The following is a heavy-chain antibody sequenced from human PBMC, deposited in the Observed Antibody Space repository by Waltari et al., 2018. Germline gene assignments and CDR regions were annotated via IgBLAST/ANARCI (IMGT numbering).Heavy chain of an antibody. CDR1: GFTFSSST. CDR3: ARNRDYAFDI. J-gene: IGHJ3*02. CDR2: SSDSGKMI. V-gene: IGHV3-48*04. Sequence: EVQLVESGGGLVQSGGSLRLSCAASGFTFSSSTMNWVRQAPGKGLECISYSSDSGKMIEYADSVKGRLTISRDNAKNSLYLQMSSLRAEDTAVYYCARNRDYAFDIWGQGTMVTVSS.